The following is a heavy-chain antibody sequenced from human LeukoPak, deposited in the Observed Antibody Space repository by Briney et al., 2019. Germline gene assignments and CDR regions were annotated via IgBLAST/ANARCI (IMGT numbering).Heavy chain of an antibody. CDR2: IYYSGST. CDR1: GGSISSYY. J-gene: IGHJ6*03. V-gene: IGHV4-59*01. D-gene: IGHD3-10*01. CDR3: ARDSGGYYMDV. Sequence: SETLSLTCTVSGGSISSYYWSWIRQPPGQGLEWIGYIYYSGSTNYNPSLKSRVTISVDTSKNQFSLKLSSVTAADTAVYYCARDSGGYYMDVWGKGTTVTVSS.